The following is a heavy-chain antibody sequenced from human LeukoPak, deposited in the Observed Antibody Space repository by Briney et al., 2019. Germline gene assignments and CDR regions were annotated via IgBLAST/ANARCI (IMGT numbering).Heavy chain of an antibody. V-gene: IGHV1-2*02. J-gene: IGHJ4*02. CDR1: GYTFTGYY. CDR3: ARVGLCGGDWYYFDY. Sequence: ASVKVSCKASGYTFTGYYMHWVRQAPGQGLEWMGWINPNSGGTNYAQKFQGRVTMTRDTSISTAYMELSRLRSDDTAVYYCARVGLCGGDWYYFDYWGQGTLVTVSS. CDR2: INPNSGGT. D-gene: IGHD2-21*02.